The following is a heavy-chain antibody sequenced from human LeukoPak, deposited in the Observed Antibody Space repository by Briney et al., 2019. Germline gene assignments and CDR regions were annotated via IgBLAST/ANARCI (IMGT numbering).Heavy chain of an antibody. CDR3: AREFYYDGSGYFWYFDL. CDR2: LYSSGTT. Sequence: SETLSLTCSVSGGSISSTRYFWGWIRQPPGKGLEWIGSLYSSGTTYYNLSLKSRVIISADMSKNQFSLKVTSVTAADTAVYYCAREFYYDGSGYFWYFDLWGRGTLVTVSS. V-gene: IGHV4-39*01. J-gene: IGHJ2*01. D-gene: IGHD3-22*01. CDR1: GGSISSTRYF.